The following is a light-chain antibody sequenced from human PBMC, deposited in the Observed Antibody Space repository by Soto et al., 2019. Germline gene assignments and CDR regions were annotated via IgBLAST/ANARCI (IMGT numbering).Light chain of an antibody. CDR3: QQYGRSPPFT. CDR2: GAS. Sequence: IVLTQSPGTLSLSPGERATLSCRASQRVSSTYIAWYQQNPGQAPRLLIYGASSRATGIPDRFSGSGSGTDFTLTISRLEPEDFAVYFCQQYGRSPPFTFGQGTKVEMK. V-gene: IGKV3-20*01. CDR1: QRVSSTY. J-gene: IGKJ2*01.